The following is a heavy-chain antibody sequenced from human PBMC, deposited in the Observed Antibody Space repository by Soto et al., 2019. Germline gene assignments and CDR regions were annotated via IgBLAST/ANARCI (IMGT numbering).Heavy chain of an antibody. J-gene: IGHJ4*02. CDR2: IKLDGSEK. V-gene: IGHV3-7*05. Sequence: EVQLVESGGGLVQPGGSLRLSCAASGFIFSNYCMYWVRQAPGKGLEWVANIKLDGSEKYYVESVKGRFTISRDNARNSLYLQMNSLRAEDTAVYYCVRDVTGGDSFGWWGEGTLVAVSS. CDR3: VRDVTGGDSFGW. CDR1: GFIFSNYC. D-gene: IGHD5-18*01.